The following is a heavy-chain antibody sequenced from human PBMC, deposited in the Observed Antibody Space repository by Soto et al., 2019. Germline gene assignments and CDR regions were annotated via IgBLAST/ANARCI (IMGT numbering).Heavy chain of an antibody. CDR3: ARNPRILRYFDWLLSPFDY. Sequence: SETLSLTCAVSGGSISSSNWWSWVRQPPGKGLEWIGEIYHSGSTNYNPSLKSRVTIPVDKSKNQFSLKLSSVTAADTAAYYCARNPRILRYFDWLLSPFDYWGQGTLVTVSS. CDR2: IYHSGST. J-gene: IGHJ4*02. CDR1: GGSISSSNW. D-gene: IGHD3-9*01. V-gene: IGHV4-4*02.